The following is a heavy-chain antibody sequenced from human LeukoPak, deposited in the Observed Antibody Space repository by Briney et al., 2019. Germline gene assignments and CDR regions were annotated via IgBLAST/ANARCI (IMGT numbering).Heavy chain of an antibody. J-gene: IGHJ4*02. V-gene: IGHV3-30*02. Sequence: GGSLRLSCAASGFTFSSYGMHWVRQAPGKGLEWVAFIRYDGSNKYYADSVKGRFTISRDNSKNTLCLQMNSLRAEDTAVYYCAKDQIVVTAIWGGDYWGQGTLVTVSS. CDR2: IRYDGSNK. CDR1: GFTFSSYG. D-gene: IGHD2-21*02. CDR3: AKDQIVVTAIWGGDY.